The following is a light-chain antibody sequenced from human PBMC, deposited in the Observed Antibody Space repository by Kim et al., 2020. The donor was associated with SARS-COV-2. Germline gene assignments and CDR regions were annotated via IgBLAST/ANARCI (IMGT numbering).Light chain of an antibody. J-gene: IGLJ3*02. V-gene: IGLV4-69*01. CDR1: SGHSTYA. Sequence: ASVKLNCTRSSGHSTYAIAWHQQQPEKGPRFLMKVNSDGSHMKGDGIPDRFSGSSSGAERYLTISSLQSEDEADYYCQSWGSGIRVFGGGTKLTVL. CDR2: VNSDGSH. CDR3: QSWGSGIRV.